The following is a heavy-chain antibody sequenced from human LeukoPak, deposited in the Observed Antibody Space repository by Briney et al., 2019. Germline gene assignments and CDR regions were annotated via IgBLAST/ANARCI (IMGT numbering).Heavy chain of an antibody. V-gene: IGHV3-30*02. CDR1: GFTVSSYG. CDR2: IRYDGSNK. CDR3: ARDGFGTNYYFDY. J-gene: IGHJ4*02. D-gene: IGHD2-8*01. Sequence: GGSLRLSCAASGFTVSSYGMHWVRQAPGKGLEWVAFIRYDGSNKYYADSVKGRFTISRDNSKNTLYLQMNSLRAEDTAVYYCARDGFGTNYYFDYWGQGTLVTVSS.